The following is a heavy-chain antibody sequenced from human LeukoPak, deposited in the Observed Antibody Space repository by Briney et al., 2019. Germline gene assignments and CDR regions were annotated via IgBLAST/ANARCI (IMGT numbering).Heavy chain of an antibody. CDR3: ARDPSSANYYYMAV. CDR2: IWYDGSNK. V-gene: IGHV3-33*01. CDR1: GFTFSSYG. Sequence: GGSLRLSCAASGFTFSSYGMHWVRQAPGKGLEWVAVIWYDGSNKYYADSVKGRFTISRDNSKNTLYLQMNSLRAEDTAVYYCARDPSSANYYYMAVWGKGTTVTVSS. D-gene: IGHD2-15*01. J-gene: IGHJ6*03.